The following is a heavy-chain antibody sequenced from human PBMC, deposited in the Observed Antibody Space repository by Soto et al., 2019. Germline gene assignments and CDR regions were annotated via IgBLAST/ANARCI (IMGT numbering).Heavy chain of an antibody. Sequence: QVQLVQSGAEVKKPGASVKVSCKASGYTFTNFGISWVRQAPGQGLEWMGWISAYNGNTNYAQNFQGRVTMTTDTTRSTSHMELRSLRADDTAVYYWARGGTPLDSWGQGTLVTVSS. CDR2: ISAYNGNT. V-gene: IGHV1-18*01. D-gene: IGHD3-16*01. J-gene: IGHJ4*02. CDR3: ARGGTPLDS. CDR1: GYTFTNFG.